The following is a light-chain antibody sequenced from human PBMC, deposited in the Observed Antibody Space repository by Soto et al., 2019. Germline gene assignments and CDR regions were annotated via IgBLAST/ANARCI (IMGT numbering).Light chain of an antibody. Sequence: DIQMTQSPSTVSAYVGDSVTITCRASQSITTWLAWYQQRPGKAPKLLIYDVSSLQSGVPSRFSGSGSGTEFTLTISSLQSEDFAVYYCQQYDQWPITFGQGTRLEIK. CDR3: QQYDQWPIT. CDR1: QSITTW. V-gene: IGKV1-5*01. J-gene: IGKJ5*01. CDR2: DVS.